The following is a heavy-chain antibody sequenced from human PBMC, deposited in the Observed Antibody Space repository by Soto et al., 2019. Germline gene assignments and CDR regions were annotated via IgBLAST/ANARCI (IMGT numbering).Heavy chain of an antibody. CDR1: GGSISSSSYY. J-gene: IGHJ4*02. V-gene: IGHV4-39*01. CDR2: IYYSGST. D-gene: IGHD3-22*01. CDR3: ARYYYDSSGYPF. Sequence: SETLSLTCTVSGGSISSSSYYWGWIRQPPGKGLEWIGSIYYSGSTYYNPSLKSRVTISVDTSKNQFSLKLSSVTAADTAVYYCARYYYDSSGYPFWGQGTLVTVS.